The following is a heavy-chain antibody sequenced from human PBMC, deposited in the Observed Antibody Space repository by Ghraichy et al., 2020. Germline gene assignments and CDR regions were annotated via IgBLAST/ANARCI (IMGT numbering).Heavy chain of an antibody. D-gene: IGHD3-10*01. CDR1: GFTFSNYA. CDR3: AKDRLPYGSGTHHY. Sequence: GESLNISCAVSGFTFSNYAMTWVRQAPGKGLRWVSGIGRSGGNTYYAASVKGRFSISRANSKNTLYLQMNSLRAEDTAIYFCAKDRLPYGSGTHHYWGQGTLVTVSP. J-gene: IGHJ4*02. V-gene: IGHV3-23*01. CDR2: IGRSGGNT.